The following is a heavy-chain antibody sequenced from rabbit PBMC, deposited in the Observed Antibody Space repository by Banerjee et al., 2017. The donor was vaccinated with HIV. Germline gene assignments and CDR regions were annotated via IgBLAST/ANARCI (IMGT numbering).Heavy chain of an antibody. J-gene: IGHJ4*01. D-gene: IGHD7-1*01. Sequence: QEQLEESGGDLVKPEGSLTLTCKASGLDFSSSYWICWVRQAPGKGLEWIACINIGGSGTTYYASWAKGRFTISKTSSTTVTLQMTSLTAADTATYFCARDLTGVTGWNFNLWGPGTLVTVS. CDR1: GLDFSSSYW. V-gene: IGHV1S45*01. CDR2: INIGGSGTT. CDR3: ARDLTGVTGWNFNL.